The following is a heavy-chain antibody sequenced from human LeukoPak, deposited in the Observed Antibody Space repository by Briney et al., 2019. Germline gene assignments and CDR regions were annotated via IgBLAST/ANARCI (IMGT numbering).Heavy chain of an antibody. J-gene: IGHJ3*02. Sequence: PSETLSLTCTVSGGSISSYYWSWIRQPPGKGLEWIGYIYYSGSTNYNPFLKSRVTISVDTSKNQFSLKLSSVTAADTAVYYCARDVGSHNAFDIWGQGTMVTVSS. CDR2: IYYSGST. CDR1: GGSISSYY. CDR3: ARDVGSHNAFDI. D-gene: IGHD1-26*01. V-gene: IGHV4-59*01.